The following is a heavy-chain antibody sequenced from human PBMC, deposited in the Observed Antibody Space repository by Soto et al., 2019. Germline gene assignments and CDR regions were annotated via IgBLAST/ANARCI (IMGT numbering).Heavy chain of an antibody. CDR3: ARWADTAMVGGMDV. Sequence: EVPLVESGGGLVKPGGSLRLSCAASGFTFSSYSMNWVRQAPGKGLEWVSSISSSSSYIYYADSVKGRFTISRDNAKNSLYLQMNSLRAEDTAVYYCARWADTAMVGGMDVWGQGTTVTVSS. V-gene: IGHV3-21*01. CDR1: GFTFSSYS. D-gene: IGHD5-18*01. J-gene: IGHJ6*02. CDR2: ISSSSSYI.